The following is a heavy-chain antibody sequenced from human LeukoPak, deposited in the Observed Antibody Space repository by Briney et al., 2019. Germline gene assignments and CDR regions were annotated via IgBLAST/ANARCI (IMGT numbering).Heavy chain of an antibody. Sequence: ASVKVPCKASGYTFSTSGITWVRQAPRQGLEWMGWINNNNGYTNYAQNLQGRVTMTTDTSTNTAYMELRGLKSDDTAVYYCAKDDTIVGDYWGQGTLVTVSS. J-gene: IGHJ4*02. CDR1: GYTFSTSG. D-gene: IGHD2/OR15-2a*01. V-gene: IGHV1-18*01. CDR3: AKDDTIVGDY. CDR2: INNNNGYT.